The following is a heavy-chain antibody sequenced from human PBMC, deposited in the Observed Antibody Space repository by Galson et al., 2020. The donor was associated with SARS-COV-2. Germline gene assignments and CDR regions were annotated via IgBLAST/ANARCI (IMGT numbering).Heavy chain of an antibody. Sequence: GESLKISCVASGFSFSNYAMHWVRQAPGKGLEWVAVISFDGSNEYYADSVKGRFTISRDNPRNTLYLQMNSLRPEDSAVYYCASVNGGAYVGYFDYWGQGTMVPASS. CDR2: ISFDGSNE. CDR1: GFSFSNYA. J-gene: IGHJ4*02. D-gene: IGHD5-12*01. V-gene: IGHV3-30-3*01. CDR3: ASVNGGAYVGYFDY.